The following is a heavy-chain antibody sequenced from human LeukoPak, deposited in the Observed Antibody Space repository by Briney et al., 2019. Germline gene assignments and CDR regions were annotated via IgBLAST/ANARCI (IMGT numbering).Heavy chain of an antibody. CDR3: AREVHDYVWGSQHDALDI. CDR1: GGSFSSYY. D-gene: IGHD3-16*01. Sequence: PSETPSLTCAVYGGSFSSYYWGWIRQPPGKGLEWIGSIYYSGSTDYNPSLKSRVTISVDTSKNQFSLQLSSVTAADTAVYYCAREVHDYVWGSQHDALDIWGQGTMVTVSS. V-gene: IGHV4-39*07. J-gene: IGHJ3*02. CDR2: IYYSGST.